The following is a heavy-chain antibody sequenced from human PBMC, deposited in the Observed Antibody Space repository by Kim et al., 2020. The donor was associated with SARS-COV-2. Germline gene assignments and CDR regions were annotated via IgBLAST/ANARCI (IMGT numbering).Heavy chain of an antibody. Sequence: GGSLRLSCAASGFTFSSYGMHWVRQAPGKGLEWVAVIWYDGSNKYYADSVKGRFTISRDNSKNTLYLQMNSLRAEDTAVYYCAKDGGFGHPWSWFDPWGQGTLVTVSS. J-gene: IGHJ5*02. CDR2: IWYDGSNK. V-gene: IGHV3-33*06. CDR3: AKDGGFGHPWSWFDP. D-gene: IGHD2-15*01. CDR1: GFTFSSYG.